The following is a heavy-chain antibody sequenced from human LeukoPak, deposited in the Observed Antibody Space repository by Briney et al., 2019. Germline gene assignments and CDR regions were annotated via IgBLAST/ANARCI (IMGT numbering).Heavy chain of an antibody. CDR3: AASYVSSFTYYYDSSGYGPGRTDY. CDR1: GXTFSXYY. Sequence: GXXLXLSCXASGXTFSXYYXSWIRQAPGKGLEWXSYISSSGSTIYYADSVKGRFTISRDNAKNSLYLQMNSLRAEDTAVYYCAASYVSSFTYYYDSSGYGPGRTDYWGQGTLVTVSS. V-gene: IGHV3-11*01. D-gene: IGHD3-22*01. CDR2: ISSSGSTI. J-gene: IGHJ4*02.